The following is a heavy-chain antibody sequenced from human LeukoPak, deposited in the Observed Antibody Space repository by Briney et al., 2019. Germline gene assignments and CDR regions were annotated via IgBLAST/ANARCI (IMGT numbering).Heavy chain of an antibody. J-gene: IGHJ6*03. CDR2: IFYSGST. Sequence: SETLSLTCTVSGGSISTSNYYWGWIRQPPGKGLEWIGNIFYSGSTYYSPSLKSRVTISLDTSKNQFSLKLSSVTAADTAVYYCARQYYDSSGYYLYYYYYYYMDVWGKGTTVTISS. CDR3: ARQYYDSSGYYLYYYYYYYMDV. CDR1: GGSISTSNYY. V-gene: IGHV4-39*01. D-gene: IGHD3-22*01.